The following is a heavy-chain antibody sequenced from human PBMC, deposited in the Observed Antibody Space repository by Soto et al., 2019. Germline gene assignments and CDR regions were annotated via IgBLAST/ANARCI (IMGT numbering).Heavy chain of an antibody. J-gene: IGHJ4*02. CDR2: ISAYTGNT. CDR1: GYTFTSSA. V-gene: IGHV1-18*04. D-gene: IGHD3-10*01. CDR3: ARSMFRGVLIPAFDY. Sequence: ASWTVSCKASGYTFTSSAISWVRQAPGQGLEWMGWISAYTGNTNYAQKLQGRVTMTTDTSTSTAYMELRSLRSDDTAVYYCARSMFRGVLIPAFDYWGQGALAAVSS.